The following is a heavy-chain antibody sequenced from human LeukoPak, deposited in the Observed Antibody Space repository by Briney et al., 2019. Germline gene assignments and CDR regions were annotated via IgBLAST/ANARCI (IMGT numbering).Heavy chain of an antibody. CDR2: ISGSGGST. Sequence: GGSLRLSCAASGFTFSSYAMSWVRQAPGKGLEWVSAISGSGGSTYYADSVKGRFTISRDNSKNTLYLQMNSLRAEDTAVYYCARDKYYYDSGNSLRCDHWGQGTLVTVSS. CDR1: GFTFSSYA. D-gene: IGHD3-10*01. CDR3: ARDKYYYDSGNSLRCDH. V-gene: IGHV3-23*01. J-gene: IGHJ4*02.